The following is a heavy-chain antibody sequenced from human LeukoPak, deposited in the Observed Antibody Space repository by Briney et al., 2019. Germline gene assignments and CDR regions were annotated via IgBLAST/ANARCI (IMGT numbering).Heavy chain of an antibody. J-gene: IGHJ2*01. V-gene: IGHV3-64D*09. CDR3: VKGMTGDYWYFDL. D-gene: IGHD3-9*01. CDR1: GFTFSSYG. CDR2: VSSNGDST. Sequence: GGSLRLSCSASGFTFSSYGMHWVRQAPGKGLEYVSVVSSNGDSTYYADSMKGRVTISRDNSKNTLYLQMSSLRAEDTAVYYCVKGMTGDYWYFDLWGRGTLVTVSS.